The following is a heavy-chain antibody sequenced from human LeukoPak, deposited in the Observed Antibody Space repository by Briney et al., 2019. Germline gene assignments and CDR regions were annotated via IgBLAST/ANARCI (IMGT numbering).Heavy chain of an antibody. D-gene: IGHD6-25*01. CDR1: GGSISYSGYY. CDR2: IYYSGST. CDR3: ARRGIGGSDDYYFDY. V-gene: IGHV4-39*01. Sequence: SETLSLTCTVSGGSISYSGYYWGWIRQPPGKGLEWIGSIYYSGSTYYNPSLKSRVTISVDTSKNQFSLRLTSVTAADTAVYYCARRGIGGSDDYYFDYWGQGTPVTVSS. J-gene: IGHJ4*02.